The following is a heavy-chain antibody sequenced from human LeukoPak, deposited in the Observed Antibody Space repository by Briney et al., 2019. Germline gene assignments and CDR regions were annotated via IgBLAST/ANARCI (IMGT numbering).Heavy chain of an antibody. CDR3: ARDPMYSSSWATRYYYYMDV. D-gene: IGHD6-13*01. CDR1: GYIFTSYG. CDR2: ISAYNGNT. V-gene: IGHV1-18*01. J-gene: IGHJ6*03. Sequence: ASVKVSCKASGYIFTSYGISWVRQAPGQGLEWMGWISAYNGNTNYAQKLQGRVTMTTDTSTSTAYMELRSLRSDDTAVYYCARDPMYSSSWATRYYYYMDVWGKGTTVTVSS.